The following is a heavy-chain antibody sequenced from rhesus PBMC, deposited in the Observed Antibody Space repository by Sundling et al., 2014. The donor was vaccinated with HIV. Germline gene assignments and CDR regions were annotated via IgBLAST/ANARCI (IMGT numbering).Heavy chain of an antibody. J-gene: IGHJ4*01. CDR2: INPSGGTT. D-gene: IGHD6-31*01. CDR3: TIPVAYISGWYYFDY. Sequence: EVQLVESGGGLVQPGGSLRLSCAASGFTFSDDYMEWVRQAPGKGLEWVGQINPSGGTTFLMDSVKGRFTISRDNAKNTLYLQINSLKIEDTAVYYCTIPVAYISGWYYFDYWGQGVLVTVSS. V-gene: IGHV3-176*02. CDR1: GFTFSDDY.